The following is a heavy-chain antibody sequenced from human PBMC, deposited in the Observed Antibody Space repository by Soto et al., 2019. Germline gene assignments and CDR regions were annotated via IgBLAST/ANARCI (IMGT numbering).Heavy chain of an antibody. CDR3: ARQIYDSDTGPNFQYYFDS. D-gene: IGHD3-22*01. CDR2: IDPSDSQT. V-gene: IGHV5-10-1*01. J-gene: IGHJ4*02. CDR1: GYSFAGYW. Sequence: GESLKISCKGSGYSFAGYWITWVRPKPGKGLEWMGRIDPSDSQTYYSPSFRGHVTISATKSLTTVFLQWRSLRASDTAMYYCARQIYDSDTGPNFQYYFDSWGQGTPVTVSS.